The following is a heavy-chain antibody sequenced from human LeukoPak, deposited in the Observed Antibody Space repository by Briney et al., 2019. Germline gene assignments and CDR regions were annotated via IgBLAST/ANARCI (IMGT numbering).Heavy chain of an antibody. J-gene: IGHJ4*02. Sequence: GGSLRLSCAASGFTFSSYSMNWVRQAPGKGLEWVGRIKSSIDGGTTDYAAAVKGRFTISRDDSENTLYLQMSSLKTEDTALYYCTTPERGYSGYENAYWGQGSLVTVSS. CDR3: TTPERGYSGYENAY. D-gene: IGHD5-12*01. CDR1: GFTFSSYS. CDR2: IKSSIDGGTT. V-gene: IGHV3-15*01.